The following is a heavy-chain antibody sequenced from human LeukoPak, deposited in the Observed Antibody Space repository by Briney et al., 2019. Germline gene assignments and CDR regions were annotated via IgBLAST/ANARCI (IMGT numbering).Heavy chain of an antibody. Sequence: PGGSLRLSCAASGFTFSSYWMHWVRQAPGKGLVWVSRINSDGSSTSYADSVKGRFTISRDNAENTLYLQMNSLRAEDTAVYYCARAAAAGQFDYWGQGTLVTVSS. V-gene: IGHV3-74*01. D-gene: IGHD6-13*01. J-gene: IGHJ4*02. CDR3: ARAAAAGQFDY. CDR2: INSDGSST. CDR1: GFTFSSYW.